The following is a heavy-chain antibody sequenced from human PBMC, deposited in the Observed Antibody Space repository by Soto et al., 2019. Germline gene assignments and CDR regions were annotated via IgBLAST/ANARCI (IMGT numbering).Heavy chain of an antibody. D-gene: IGHD1-26*01. Sequence: GGSLRLSCATSGFSFSSFVMSWVRQAPGKGLEWVSSLSGSDGKTYYADSVKGRFSTSTDTSKSTLYLEMNSLRAEDTAVYYCARWSFLDHWGQGTRVTVSS. V-gene: IGHV3-23*01. CDR2: LSGSDGKT. J-gene: IGHJ4*02. CDR3: ARWSFLDH. CDR1: GFSFSSFV.